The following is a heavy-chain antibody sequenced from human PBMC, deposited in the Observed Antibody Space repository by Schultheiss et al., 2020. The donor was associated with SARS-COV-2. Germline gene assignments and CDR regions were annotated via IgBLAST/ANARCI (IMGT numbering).Heavy chain of an antibody. CDR2: VKYDESEK. CDR1: GFTLRSNW. V-gene: IGHV3-7*01. CDR3: ARGRVRGVILD. D-gene: IGHD3-10*01. Sequence: GGSLRLSCVASGFTLRSNWMTWVRQAPGKGLESVARVKYDESEKYYVDSVKGRFTISRDNPRNMLYLQMNSLRAEDTAVYYCARGRVRGVILDWGQGTLVTVSS. J-gene: IGHJ4*02.